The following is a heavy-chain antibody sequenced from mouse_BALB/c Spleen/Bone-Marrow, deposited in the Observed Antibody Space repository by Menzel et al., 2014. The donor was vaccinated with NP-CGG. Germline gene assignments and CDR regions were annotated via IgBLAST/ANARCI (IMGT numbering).Heavy chain of an antibody. CDR2: INPDSSTI. D-gene: IGHD1-1*01. CDR3: XRLSYYGRFAY. V-gene: IGHV4-1*02. J-gene: IGHJ3*01. Sequence: VQPGGSLKLSCAASGFDFSRYWMSWVRQAPGKGLEWIGEINPDSSTINYTPSLKDKFIISRDNAKNTLYLQMSKVRSXXXAXXXXXRLSYYGRFAYWXQXXXXTXSX. CDR1: GFDFSRYW.